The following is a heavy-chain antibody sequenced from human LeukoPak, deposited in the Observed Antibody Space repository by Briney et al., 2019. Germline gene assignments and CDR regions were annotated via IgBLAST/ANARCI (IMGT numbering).Heavy chain of an antibody. CDR3: AKDGDWGSKDFDY. CDR1: GFTFSSYA. D-gene: IGHD7-27*01. V-gene: IGHV3-30*02. J-gene: IGHJ4*02. CDR2: ITYDGSNK. Sequence: GGSLRLSCVTSGFTFSSYAMHWVRQAPGKGLEWVTFITYDGSNKYYADSVKGRFTISRDNSKNTLYLQMNSLRAEDTAVYYCAKDGDWGSKDFDYWGQGTLVTVSS.